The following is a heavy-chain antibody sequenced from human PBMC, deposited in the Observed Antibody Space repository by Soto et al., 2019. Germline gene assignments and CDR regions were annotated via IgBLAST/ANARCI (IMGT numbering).Heavy chain of an antibody. J-gene: IGHJ5*02. Sequence: EVQLLESGGGLVQPGGSLRLSCAASGFTFSSYVMSWVRQAPGKGLEWVSAISGSGGSTYYADSVKGRFTISRDNSKNTLYLQMNSLRAEDTAVYYCAKDQHYDSSGYYEDWFDPWGQGTLVTVSS. CDR3: AKDQHYDSSGYYEDWFDP. CDR2: ISGSGGST. CDR1: GFTFSSYV. V-gene: IGHV3-23*01. D-gene: IGHD3-22*01.